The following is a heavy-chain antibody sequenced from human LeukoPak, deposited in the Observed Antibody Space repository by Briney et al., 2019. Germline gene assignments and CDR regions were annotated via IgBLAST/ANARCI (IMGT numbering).Heavy chain of an antibody. J-gene: IGHJ3*02. D-gene: IGHD5-12*01. CDR2: MNPNSGNT. Sequence: ASVKVSCKASGYTFTSYDINWVRQATGQGLEWMGWMNPNSGNTGYAQKFRGRVTMTRNTSISTAYMELSSLRSEDTAVYYCAIMAQIVATDAFDIWGQGTMVTVSS. V-gene: IGHV1-8*01. CDR1: GYTFTSYD. CDR3: AIMAQIVATDAFDI.